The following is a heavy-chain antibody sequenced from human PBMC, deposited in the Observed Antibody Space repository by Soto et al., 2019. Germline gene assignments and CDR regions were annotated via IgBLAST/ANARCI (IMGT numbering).Heavy chain of an antibody. CDR3: ARGWGMVRGVIDIDNWFDP. J-gene: IGHJ5*02. CDR1: GYTFTSYG. D-gene: IGHD3-10*01. CDR2: ISAYNGNT. Sequence: ASVKVSCKASGYTFTSYGISWVRQAPGRGLEWMGWISAYNGNTNYAQKLQGRVTMTTDTSTSTAYMELRSLRSDDTAVYYCARGWGMVRGVIDIDNWFDPWGQGTLVT. V-gene: IGHV1-18*01.